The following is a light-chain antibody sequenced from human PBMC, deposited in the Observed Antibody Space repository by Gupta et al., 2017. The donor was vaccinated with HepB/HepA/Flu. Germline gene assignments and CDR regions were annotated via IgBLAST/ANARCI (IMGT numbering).Light chain of an antibody. J-gene: IGKJ4*01. Sequence: EVVMTQSPATLSVSAGERATLSCRASQSISDNLAWYQQKPGQAPRLLIFSASTRATGVPARCSGSVSGTEFTLTISSLQSEDFAVYDCQQYNNWPLLTFGGGTKVEIK. CDR3: QQYNNWPLLT. V-gene: IGKV3-15*01. CDR2: SAS. CDR1: QSISDN.